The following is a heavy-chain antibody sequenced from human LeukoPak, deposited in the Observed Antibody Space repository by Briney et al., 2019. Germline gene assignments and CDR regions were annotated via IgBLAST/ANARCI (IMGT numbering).Heavy chain of an antibody. CDR1: GFTFSSYG. V-gene: IGHV3-30*02. CDR2: IRYDGSNN. J-gene: IGHJ4*02. Sequence: PGGSLRLSCAASGFTFSSYGMHWVRQAPGKGLEWVAFIRYDGSNNYYADSVKGRFTISRDNSKNTLYLQMNSLRAEDTAVYYCAKELYDFWSGPFDYWGQGTLVTVSS. CDR3: AKELYDFWSGPFDY. D-gene: IGHD3-3*01.